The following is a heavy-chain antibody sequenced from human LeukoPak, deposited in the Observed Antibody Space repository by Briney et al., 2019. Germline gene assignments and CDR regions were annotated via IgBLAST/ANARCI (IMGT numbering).Heavy chain of an antibody. D-gene: IGHD3-22*01. Sequence: SETLSLTCTVSGGSISSYYWSWIRQPPGKGLEWIGYIYTSGSTNYNPSLKSRVTISVDTSKNQFSLKLSSVPAADTAVYYCARSEGYDSSGYYHFDYWGQGTLVTVSS. CDR2: IYTSGST. CDR1: GGSISSYY. J-gene: IGHJ4*02. V-gene: IGHV4-4*09. CDR3: ARSEGYDSSGYYHFDY.